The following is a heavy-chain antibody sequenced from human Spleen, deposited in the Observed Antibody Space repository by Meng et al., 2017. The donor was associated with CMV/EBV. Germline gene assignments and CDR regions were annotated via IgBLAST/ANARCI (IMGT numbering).Heavy chain of an antibody. Sequence: SCKASGGTFSSYAMHWVRQAPGKGLEWVAVISYDGSNKYYADSVKGRFTISRDNSKNTLYLQMNSLRAEDTAVYYCARDLLGIFGVAPYYGMDVWGQGTTVTVSS. CDR3: ARDLLGIFGVAPYYGMDV. CDR2: ISYDGSNK. J-gene: IGHJ6*02. D-gene: IGHD3-3*01. V-gene: IGHV3-30*04. CDR1: GGTFSSYA.